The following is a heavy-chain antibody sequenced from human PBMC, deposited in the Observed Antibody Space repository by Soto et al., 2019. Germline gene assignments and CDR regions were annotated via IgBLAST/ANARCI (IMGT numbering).Heavy chain of an antibody. CDR1: GGTFSDFT. Sequence: QVQLVQSGAEVRKPGSSVKVSCRASGGTFSDFTVTWVRQAPGQGLEWMGGIIPILEATKYAQTFQDRVTFTADESMSTVFMELSSLRSEDTAVYFCATSYCGNECQPNRAFYYFGWDVWGQGTTVTVSS. V-gene: IGHV1-69*01. CDR3: ATSYCGNECQPNRAFYYFGWDV. J-gene: IGHJ6*02. D-gene: IGHD2-21*01. CDR2: IIPILEAT.